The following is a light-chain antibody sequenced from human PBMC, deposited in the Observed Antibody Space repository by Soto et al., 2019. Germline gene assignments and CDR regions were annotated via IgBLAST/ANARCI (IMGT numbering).Light chain of an antibody. V-gene: IGLV1-44*01. CDR3: ATWDDSLNAVV. CDR1: NSNIGSNT. CDR2: NNY. J-gene: IGLJ2*01. Sequence: QSVLTQPPSASGTPGQRVTISCSGSNSNIGSNTVNWYQQVPGTAPKLLIYNNYQRPSGVPDRFSGSQSGTSASLAISGPQSEDETDYYCATWDDSLNAVVFGGGTKLTVL.